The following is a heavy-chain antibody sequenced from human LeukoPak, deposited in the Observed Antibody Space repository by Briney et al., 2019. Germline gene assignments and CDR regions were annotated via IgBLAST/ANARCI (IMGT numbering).Heavy chain of an antibody. D-gene: IGHD3-10*01. Sequence: ASVEVSCKASGYTFTSYDINWVRQATGQGLEWMGWMNPNSGNTGYAQKFQGRVTMTRNTSISTAYMELSSLRSEDTAVYYCARGGNYYYGSGSWGQGTLVTVSS. V-gene: IGHV1-8*01. CDR3: ARGGNYYYGSGS. CDR1: GYTFTSYD. J-gene: IGHJ4*02. CDR2: MNPNSGNT.